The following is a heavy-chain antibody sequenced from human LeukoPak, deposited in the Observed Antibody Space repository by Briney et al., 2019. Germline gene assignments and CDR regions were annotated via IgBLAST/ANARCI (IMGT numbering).Heavy chain of an antibody. D-gene: IGHD4-23*01. CDR2: IKQDGSIK. J-gene: IGHJ4*02. Sequence: TGGSLRLSCAASGFTFSNYWMSWVRQAPEKGLEWVANIKQDGSIKQYGDSMKGRLTISRDNAKNSLYLQMNSLRVEDTAVYYCARDRDDGGFEYWGQGTLVTVSS. V-gene: IGHV3-7*01. CDR1: GFTFSNYW. CDR3: ARDRDDGGFEY.